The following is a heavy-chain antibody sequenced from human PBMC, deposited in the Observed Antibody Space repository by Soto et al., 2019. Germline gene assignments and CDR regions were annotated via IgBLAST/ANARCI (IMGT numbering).Heavy chain of an antibody. V-gene: IGHV3-48*02. CDR1: GFTLRTYS. CDR2: ISSSSNTI. J-gene: IGHJ6*02. CDR3: ARVPSSGSYRSYYYYGMDV. Sequence: EVQLVESGGGLVQPGGSLRVSCTASGFTLRTYSLNWVRQAPGKGLEWISYISSSSNTIYYADSVKGRITISRDNAKNSLSLQMNSLRDEDTAVYYCARVPSSGSYRSYYYYGMDVWGQGTTVTVSS. D-gene: IGHD1-26*01.